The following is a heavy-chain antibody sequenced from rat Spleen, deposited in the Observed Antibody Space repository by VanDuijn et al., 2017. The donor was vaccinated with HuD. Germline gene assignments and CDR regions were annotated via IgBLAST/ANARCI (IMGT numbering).Heavy chain of an antibody. Sequence: EVQLAESGGGLVQPGRSLKLSCVASGFTFNNYWMTWIRQAPGKGLEWVASITTTRDDTYYPDSVKGRFTISRDNAKTTLYLQMDSLRSEDTATYYCTTYYDGYYRVMDAWGQGASVTVSS. D-gene: IGHD1-12*03. CDR2: ITTTRDDT. CDR3: TTYYDGYYRVMDA. V-gene: IGHV5-31*01. CDR1: GFTFNNYW. J-gene: IGHJ4*01.